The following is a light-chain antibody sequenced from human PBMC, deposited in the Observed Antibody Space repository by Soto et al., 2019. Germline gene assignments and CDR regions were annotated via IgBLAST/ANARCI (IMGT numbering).Light chain of an antibody. Sequence: QPVLTQPPSASGTPGQRVTISCSGSSSNIGSNYVYWYQQLPGTAPKLLIYRNNQRPSGVPDRFSGSKSGTSASLAISGLRSEDEADYYCAAWDDSLSGPSYVFGTGTQLTVL. CDR2: RNN. CDR3: AAWDDSLSGPSYV. CDR1: SSNIGSNY. J-gene: IGLJ1*01. V-gene: IGLV1-47*01.